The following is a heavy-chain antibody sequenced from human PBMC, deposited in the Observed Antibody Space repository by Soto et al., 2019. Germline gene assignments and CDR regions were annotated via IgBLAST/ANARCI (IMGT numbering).Heavy chain of an antibody. D-gene: IGHD1-26*01. CDR1: GYTHTELS. Sequence: GASVKVSCKVSGYTHTELSMHWVRQAPGKGLEWMGGFDPEDGETIYAQKFQGRVTMTEDTSTDTAYMELSSLRSEDTAVYYCATDASRGSYYYGDAFDIWGQGTMVTVSS. V-gene: IGHV1-24*01. CDR3: ATDASRGSYYYGDAFDI. J-gene: IGHJ3*02. CDR2: FDPEDGET.